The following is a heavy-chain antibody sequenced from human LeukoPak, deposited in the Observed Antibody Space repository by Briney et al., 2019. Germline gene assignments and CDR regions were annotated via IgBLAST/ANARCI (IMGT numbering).Heavy chain of an antibody. Sequence: PSETLSLTCAVSGGSISSYHWSWFRQPPGKGLEWIGLIYNSATTHYNPSLKSRVTISVDTSKNQFSLSLTSVTAADTAVYYCAMTYNWNEGGFDYWGQGTLVTVSS. D-gene: IGHD1-1*01. CDR1: GGSISSYH. CDR2: IYNSATT. CDR3: AMTYNWNEGGFDY. J-gene: IGHJ4*02. V-gene: IGHV4-59*01.